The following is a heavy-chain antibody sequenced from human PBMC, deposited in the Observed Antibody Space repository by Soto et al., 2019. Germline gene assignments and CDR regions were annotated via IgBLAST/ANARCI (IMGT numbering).Heavy chain of an antibody. D-gene: IGHD2-21*02. V-gene: IGHV4-4*02. Sequence: QVQLQESGPGLVKPSGTLSLTCTVSSGSITDPHWWSWVRQPLGRWLEWIGEIYNIGTSNYNPSLKSRVTISVDKSKNQFSLNLNFVTAADTAVYYCARNQGVETAEMYNWLDPWGQGALVTVSS. J-gene: IGHJ5*02. CDR2: IYNIGTS. CDR3: ARNQGVETAEMYNWLDP. CDR1: SGSITDPHW.